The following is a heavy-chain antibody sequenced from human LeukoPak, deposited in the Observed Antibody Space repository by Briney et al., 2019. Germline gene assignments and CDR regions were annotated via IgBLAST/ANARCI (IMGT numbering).Heavy chain of an antibody. CDR2: INPKSGGT. CDR1: GYTFTGYY. J-gene: IGHJ4*02. V-gene: IGHV1-2*02. Sequence: ASVKVSSKASGYTFTGYYMHWVRQAPGQGFEWMGWINPKSGGTNYAEKFQGRVTMTRDTAISTAYMELSSLRSDDTAVYYCANNSSYWGQGTLVTVSS. CDR3: ANNSSY. D-gene: IGHD1-1*01.